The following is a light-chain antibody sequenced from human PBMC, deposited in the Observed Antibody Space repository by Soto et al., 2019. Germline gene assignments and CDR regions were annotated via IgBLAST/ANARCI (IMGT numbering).Light chain of an antibody. CDR1: QSVTSNY. CDR3: QQYGSSIQT. J-gene: IGKJ1*01. V-gene: IGKV3-20*01. CDR2: GAS. Sequence: EIVLTQFPGTLSLSPGERATLSCRASQSVTSNYLAWYQQRPGQPPNLLIFGASNRAAGIPDRFSGSGSGTDFTLTISRLEPEDFAVYYCQQYGSSIQTFGQGTKVEIK.